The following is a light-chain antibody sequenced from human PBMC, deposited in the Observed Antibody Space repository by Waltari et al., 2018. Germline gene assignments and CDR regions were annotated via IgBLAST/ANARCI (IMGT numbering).Light chain of an antibody. CDR2: DVS. CDR1: SSDTGGYKF. CDR3: TSYTTSSTLV. V-gene: IGLV2-14*03. Sequence: QSALTQPASVSGSPGQSITIPCTGTSSDTGGYKFVSWYQQHPGQVPKLIIYDVSNRPSGVSDRFSGSKSGHMASLTISGLQTEDEADYYCTSYTTSSTLVFGGGTKLTVL. J-gene: IGLJ3*02.